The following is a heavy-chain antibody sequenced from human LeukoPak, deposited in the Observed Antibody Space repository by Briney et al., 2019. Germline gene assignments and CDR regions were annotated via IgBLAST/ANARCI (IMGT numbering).Heavy chain of an antibody. Sequence: GASVKVSCKASGYTFTSYGISWVRQAPGQGLEWMGWISAYNGNTNYAQKLQGRVTMTTDTSTSTAYMELRSLRSDDTAVYYCARDGDVVVPAAINAFDIWGQGTMVTVSS. CDR3: ARDGDVVVPAAINAFDI. CDR1: GYTFTSYG. V-gene: IGHV1-18*01. D-gene: IGHD2-2*01. J-gene: IGHJ3*02. CDR2: ISAYNGNT.